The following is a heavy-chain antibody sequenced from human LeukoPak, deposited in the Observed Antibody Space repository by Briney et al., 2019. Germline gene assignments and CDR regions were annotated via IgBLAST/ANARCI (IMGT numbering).Heavy chain of an antibody. D-gene: IGHD2-2*01. V-gene: IGHV3-21*01. CDR3: AREPAAMPT. CDR1: GFTFSSYS. Sequence: GGSLRLSCAASGFTFSSYSMNWVRQAPGKELEWVSSISSSSGYIYCADSVKGRFTISRDNAKNSLYLQMNSLRAEDTAVYYCAREPAAMPTWGQGTLVTVSS. CDR2: ISSSSGYI. J-gene: IGHJ5*02.